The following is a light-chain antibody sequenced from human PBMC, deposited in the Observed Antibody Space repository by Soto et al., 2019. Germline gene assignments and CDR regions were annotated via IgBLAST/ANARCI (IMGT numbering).Light chain of an antibody. J-gene: IGLJ1*01. V-gene: IGLV2-8*01. CDR1: SSDVGGYNY. Sequence: QSVLPQPPSASGSPGQSVAISCTGTSSDVGGYNYVSWYQQHPGKAPKLMIYEVNKRPSGVPDRFSGSKSGNTASLTVSGPQAEDEADYYCSSYAGSSNVFGTGTRSPS. CDR2: EVN. CDR3: SSYAGSSNV.